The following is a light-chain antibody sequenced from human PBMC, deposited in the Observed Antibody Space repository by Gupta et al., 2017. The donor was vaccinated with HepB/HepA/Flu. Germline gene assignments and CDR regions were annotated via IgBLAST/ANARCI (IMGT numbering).Light chain of an antibody. CDR2: WAS. J-gene: IGKJ2*01. V-gene: IGKV4-1*01. Sequence: DIVLTQSPDSLAVSLGERATINCNSSQNVLHSSNNKNYLAWYQQKPGQPPKLLIYWASTRESGVPDRCSGSGSATDFTLTISSLQAEDVAVYYCQQYYSTPRTFGRGTKLEIK. CDR1: QNVLHSSNNKNY. CDR3: QQYYSTPRT.